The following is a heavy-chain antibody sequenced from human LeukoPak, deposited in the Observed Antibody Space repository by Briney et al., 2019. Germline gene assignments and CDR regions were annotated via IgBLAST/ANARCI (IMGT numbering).Heavy chain of an antibody. CDR2: ISAYNGYT. CDR1: GYTFSNYG. J-gene: IGHJ4*02. CDR3: ARVSRSHYYDSSGY. Sequence: ASVKVSCKASGYTFSNYGITWVRQAPGQGLEWMGWISAYNGYTDYVQKFQGRVTMTTDTSTSTAYMELRSLRSDDTAVYYCARVSRSHYYDSSGYWGQGTLVTVSS. V-gene: IGHV1-18*01. D-gene: IGHD3-22*01.